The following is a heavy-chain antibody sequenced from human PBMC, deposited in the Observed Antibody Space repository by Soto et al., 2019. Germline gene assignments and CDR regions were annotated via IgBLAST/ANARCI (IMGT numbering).Heavy chain of an antibody. CDR3: ARDKGIAVAATHYYYGIDV. CDR2: ISSSGSII. J-gene: IGHJ6*02. CDR1: GFTLSSSE. V-gene: IGHV3-48*03. D-gene: IGHD6-19*01. Sequence: EVHLVESGGGLVQSGGSLRLSCAASGFTLSSSEMHWVRQAPGKGLEWVSYISSSGSIIYYADSVKGRFTISRDNAKNSLYLQMNGLSGEDTAVYYCARDKGIAVAATHYYYGIDVWGQGTTVTVSS.